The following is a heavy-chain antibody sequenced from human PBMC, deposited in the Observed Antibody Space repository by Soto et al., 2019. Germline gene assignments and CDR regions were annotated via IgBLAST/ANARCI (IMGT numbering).Heavy chain of an antibody. D-gene: IGHD4-4*01. V-gene: IGHV3-9*01. CDR3: AKDKLNSNYEYYFDH. Sequence: PGGSLRLSCAASGFTLRNYAMHWVRQAPGEGLEWVSGISWSGGTIGYADSVKGRFTISRDNAKNSLYLEMNSLRAEDTALYYCAKDKLNSNYEYYFDHWGQGTLVTVSS. CDR2: ISWSGGTI. J-gene: IGHJ4*02. CDR1: GFTLRNYA.